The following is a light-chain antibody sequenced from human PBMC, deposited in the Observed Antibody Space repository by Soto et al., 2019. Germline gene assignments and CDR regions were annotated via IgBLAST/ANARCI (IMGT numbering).Light chain of an antibody. CDR1: QTVSSS. CDR3: QQYGGSPIT. Sequence: EIVLTQSPATLSLSPGERATLSCRASQTVSSSLAWYQQKPGQAPRLLIYDASNRATGIPARFSGSGSGTDFTLTISRLEPEDFALYYCQQYGGSPITFGLGTRLEIK. CDR2: DAS. V-gene: IGKV3-11*01. J-gene: IGKJ5*01.